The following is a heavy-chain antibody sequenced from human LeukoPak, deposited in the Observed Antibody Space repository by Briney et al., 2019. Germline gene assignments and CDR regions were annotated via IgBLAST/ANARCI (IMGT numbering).Heavy chain of an antibody. J-gene: IGHJ6*03. D-gene: IGHD3-3*01. V-gene: IGHV4-59*01. CDR3: AREYFSANYFFYYMDV. Sequence: SETLSLTCTVSGGSISSSYWSWIRQPPGRGLEWIGYISSSGSTNYNPSLESRVTISVDTSKNQFSLKLNSVTAADTAVYYCAREYFSANYFFYYMDVWGTGTTVTVSS. CDR1: GGSISSSY. CDR2: ISSSGST.